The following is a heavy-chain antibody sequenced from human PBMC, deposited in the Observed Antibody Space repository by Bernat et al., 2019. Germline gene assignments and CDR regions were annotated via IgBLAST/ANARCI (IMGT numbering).Heavy chain of an antibody. J-gene: IGHJ4*02. V-gene: IGHV3-33*01. D-gene: IGHD5-12*01. CDR2: IWYDGRNE. CDR1: GFTFSNYG. Sequence: QVQMVESGGGVVQPGRSLRLTCVASGFTFSNYGMHWVRQAPGKGLEWVTIIWYDGRNEDYADSVKGRFTISRDNSQNTLYLQMNSLRADDTAVYYCAREASRILRQFDYWGQGTLVTVSP. CDR3: AREASRILRQFDY.